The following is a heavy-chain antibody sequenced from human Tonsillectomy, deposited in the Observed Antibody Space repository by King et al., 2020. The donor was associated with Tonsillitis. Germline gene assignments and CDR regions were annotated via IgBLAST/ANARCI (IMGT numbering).Heavy chain of an antibody. V-gene: IGHV3-30*18. D-gene: IGHD3-10*01. CDR1: GFTFINYG. J-gene: IGHJ6*03. Sequence: VQLVESGGGVVQPGRSLRLSCAASGFTFINYGMHWVRQAPGKGREWVAVISYDGTYKYYTDSLKGRFTISRDNSKNTLHLEMNSLRTEDTAIYYCAKDTGYNGSGKLLVWFMDVWGRGTTVTVSS. CDR2: ISYDGTYK. CDR3: AKDTGYNGSGKLLVWFMDV.